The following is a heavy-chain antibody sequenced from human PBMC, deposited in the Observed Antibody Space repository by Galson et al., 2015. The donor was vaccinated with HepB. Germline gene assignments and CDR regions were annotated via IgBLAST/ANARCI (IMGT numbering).Heavy chain of an antibody. J-gene: IGHJ5*02. D-gene: IGHD3-10*01. CDR1: GFTVSSNY. Sequence: SLRLSCAASGFTVSSNYMSWVRQAPGKGLEWVSVIYSGGSTYYADSVKGRFTISRDNSKNTLYLQMNSLRAEDTAVYYCARSQWFGELFGWFDPWGQGTLVTVSS. V-gene: IGHV3-66*01. CDR2: IYSGGST. CDR3: ARSQWFGELFGWFDP.